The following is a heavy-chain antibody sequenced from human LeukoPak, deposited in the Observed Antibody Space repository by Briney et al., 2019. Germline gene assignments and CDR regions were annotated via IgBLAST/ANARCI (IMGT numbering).Heavy chain of an antibody. J-gene: IGHJ3*02. V-gene: IGHV3-15*01. CDR3: TTMNFNYDYVWGSYRSPSGYALDI. CDR2: IKSKTDGGTS. Sequence: PGGSLRLPCAASGFTFSNAWMSWVRQAPGKGLEWVGRIKSKTDGGTSDYAAPVKGRFTISRDDSKNTLYLQMNSLKTEDTAVYYCTTMNFNYDYVWGSYRSPSGYALDIWGQGTMVTVSS. CDR1: GFTFSNAW. D-gene: IGHD3-16*02.